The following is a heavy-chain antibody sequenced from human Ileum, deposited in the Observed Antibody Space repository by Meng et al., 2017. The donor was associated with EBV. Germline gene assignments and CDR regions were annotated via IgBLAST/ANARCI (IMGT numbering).Heavy chain of an antibody. CDR2: LSGHGGEI. Sequence: GQVLGVGVYLVTPGVARRSSCCDCGLPFGSHAMAWSRQAPGKGLEWFSSLSGHGGEISYADSVKGRFTISRDNSRNTVSLQMNSLRAEDTAVYYCAQDQNYAGSGSYYVSWGQGTLVTVSS. CDR3: AQDQNYAGSGSYYVS. J-gene: IGHJ5*02. V-gene: IGHV3-23*01. D-gene: IGHD3-10*01. CDR1: GLPFGSHA.